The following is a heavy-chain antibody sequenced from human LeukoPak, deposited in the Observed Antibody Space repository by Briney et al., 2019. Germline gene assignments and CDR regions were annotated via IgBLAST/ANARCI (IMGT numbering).Heavy chain of an antibody. Sequence: GGSLRLSCAASVFTFSTYAMTWVCQAPGKGLEWVSTISGGGGSTYYADSVKGRFTISRDNSKNTLYLQMNSLRAEDRAAYYCAKDEECFDLWGRGTLVTVSS. J-gene: IGHJ2*01. CDR2: ISGGGGST. CDR3: AKDEECFDL. V-gene: IGHV3-23*01. CDR1: VFTFSTYA.